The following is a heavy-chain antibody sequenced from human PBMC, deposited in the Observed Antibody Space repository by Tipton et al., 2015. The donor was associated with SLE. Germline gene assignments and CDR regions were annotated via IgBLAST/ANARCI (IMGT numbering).Heavy chain of an antibody. CDR1: GGSISSYY. Sequence: LRLSCTVSGGSISSYYWSWIRQPPGKGLEWIGYIYYSGSTNYNPSLKSRVTISVDTSKNQFSLKLSSVTAADTAVYYCARMSSYSSGFDYWGQGTLVTVSS. J-gene: IGHJ4*02. D-gene: IGHD6-19*01. CDR2: IYYSGST. CDR3: ARMSSYSSGFDY. V-gene: IGHV4-59*01.